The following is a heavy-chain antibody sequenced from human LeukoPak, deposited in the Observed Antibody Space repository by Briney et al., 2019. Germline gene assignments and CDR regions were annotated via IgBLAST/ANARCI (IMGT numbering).Heavy chain of an antibody. Sequence: ASVKISCKASGYTFTSYYIHWVRQAPGQGLEWMGIINPSGGSTSYAQKFQGRVTMTRDTSTSTVYMELSSLRSEDTAVYYCARGVLWYYFDYWGQGTLVTVSS. CDR2: INPSGGST. CDR3: ARGVLWYYFDY. CDR1: GYTFTSYY. D-gene: IGHD2-8*02. J-gene: IGHJ4*02. V-gene: IGHV1-46*01.